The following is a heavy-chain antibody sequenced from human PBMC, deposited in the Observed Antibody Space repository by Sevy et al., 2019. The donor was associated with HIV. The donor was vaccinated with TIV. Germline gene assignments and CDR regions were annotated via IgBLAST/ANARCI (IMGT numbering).Heavy chain of an antibody. CDR3: ARARYGCSGGSCYSGYYYYGMDV. D-gene: IGHD2-15*01. CDR2: IIPIFGTA. J-gene: IGHJ6*02. CDR1: GGTFSSYA. V-gene: IGHV1-69*13. Sequence: ASVKVSCKASGGTFSSYAISWVRQAPGQGLEWMGGIIPIFGTANYAQKFQGRVTITADESTSTAYMELSGLRSEDTDVYYCARARYGCSGGSCYSGYYYYGMDVWGQGTPVTVSS.